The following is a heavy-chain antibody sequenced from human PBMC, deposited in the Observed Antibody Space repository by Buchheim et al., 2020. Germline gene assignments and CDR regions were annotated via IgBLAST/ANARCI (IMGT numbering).Heavy chain of an antibody. CDR1: GGSISSSSYY. CDR3: ARGQDGSGSYYTLDN. V-gene: IGHV4-39*01. Sequence: QLQLQESGPGLAKPSETLSLTCTVSGGSISSSSYYWGWIRQPPGKGLEWIGNIYYSGNTYYNPSLKSRVIISVDTSKNQFSLKLSSVTAADTAVYYCARGQDGSGSYYTLDNWGQGT. D-gene: IGHD3-10*01. CDR2: IYYSGNT. J-gene: IGHJ4*02.